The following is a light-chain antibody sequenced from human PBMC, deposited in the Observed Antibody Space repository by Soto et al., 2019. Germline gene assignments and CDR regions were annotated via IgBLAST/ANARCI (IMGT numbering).Light chain of an antibody. Sequence: DIAMTQSPATLSVSPGERATLSCRASQSVNSNLAWYQQKPGQAPRLLIYGASTRATGIPVRFSGSGSGTEFTVTISSLQSEDFAVYYCQQYNNWPLTFGGGTKVEIK. CDR2: GAS. J-gene: IGKJ4*01. CDR1: QSVNSN. CDR3: QQYNNWPLT. V-gene: IGKV3-15*01.